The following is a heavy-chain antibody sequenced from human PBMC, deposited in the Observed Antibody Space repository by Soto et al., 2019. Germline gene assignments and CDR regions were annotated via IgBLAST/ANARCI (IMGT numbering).Heavy chain of an antibody. CDR3: ARDKLTGLYNWFDP. CDR2: IYYSGST. Sequence: SETLSLTCTVSGGSISSYYWSWIRQPPGKGLEWIGYIYYSGSTNYNPSLKCRVTISVDTSKNQFSLKLSSVTAADTAVYYCARDKLTGLYNWFDPWGQGTLVTVSS. CDR1: GGSISSYY. D-gene: IGHD3-10*01. V-gene: IGHV4-59*01. J-gene: IGHJ5*02.